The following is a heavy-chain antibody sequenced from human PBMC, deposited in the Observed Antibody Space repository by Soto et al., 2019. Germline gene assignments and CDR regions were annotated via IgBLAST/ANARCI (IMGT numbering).Heavy chain of an antibody. CDR3: AILSSSRWPIDY. Sequence: SETLSLTCTVSGGSVTSVEVYWTWFRQSPGKGLEWIGYISNSGSTGYNPSLKTRLSMSVDRSKNQFPRSLTTVTDADTAVSFCAILSSSRWPIDYWGQGTLVTVSS. J-gene: IGHJ4*02. V-gene: IGHV4-30-4*01. CDR1: GGSVTSVEVY. CDR2: ISNSGST. D-gene: IGHD6-19*01.